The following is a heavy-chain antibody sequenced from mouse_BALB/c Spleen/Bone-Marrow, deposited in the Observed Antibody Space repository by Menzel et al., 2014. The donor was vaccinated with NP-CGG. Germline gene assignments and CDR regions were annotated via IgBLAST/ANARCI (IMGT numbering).Heavy chain of an antibody. Sequence: VQLQQPGAELVKPGASVKLSCTASGFNIKDTYMHWVKQRPEQCLEWIGRIDPANGNTKYDPKFQGMATITADTSSNPAYLQPSSLTSEDTAVYFCATMITDWYFDVWGAGTTVTVSS. D-gene: IGHD2-4*01. CDR1: GFNIKDTY. J-gene: IGHJ1*01. CDR2: IDPANGNT. CDR3: ATMITDWYFDV. V-gene: IGHV14-3*02.